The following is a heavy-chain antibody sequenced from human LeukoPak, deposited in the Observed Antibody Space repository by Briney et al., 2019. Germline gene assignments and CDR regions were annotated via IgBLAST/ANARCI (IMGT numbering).Heavy chain of an antibody. D-gene: IGHD6-19*01. CDR3: ARPTPYSSGWLNAFDI. CDR2: IYPGDSDT. Sequence: GESLKISCKGSGYSFTSYWIGWVRQMPGKGLEWMGIIYPGDSDTRYSPSFQGQVTISADKSIRTAYLQWSALKASDTALYYCARPTPYSSGWLNAFDIWGQGTMVTVSS. CDR1: GYSFTSYW. V-gene: IGHV5-51*01. J-gene: IGHJ3*02.